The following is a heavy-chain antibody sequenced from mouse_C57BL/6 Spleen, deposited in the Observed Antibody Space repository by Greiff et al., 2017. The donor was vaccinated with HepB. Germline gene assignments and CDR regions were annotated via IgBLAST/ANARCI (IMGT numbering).Heavy chain of an antibody. CDR2: IYPGDGDT. Sequence: VQLQQSGAELVKPGASVKISCKASGYAFSSYWMNWVKQRPGKGLEWIGQIYPGDGDTNYNGKFKGKATLTADKSSSTAYMQLSSLTSEDSAVYFWARKDYGSNYFDYWGQGTTLTVSS. CDR3: ARKDYGSNYFDY. CDR1: GYAFSSYW. J-gene: IGHJ2*01. V-gene: IGHV1-80*01. D-gene: IGHD1-1*01.